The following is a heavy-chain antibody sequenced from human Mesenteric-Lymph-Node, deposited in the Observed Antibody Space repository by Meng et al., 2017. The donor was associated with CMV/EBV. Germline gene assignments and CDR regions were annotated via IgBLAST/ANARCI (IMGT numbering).Heavy chain of an antibody. CDR3: ATGGETNFDY. CDR2: ISGSGGST. CDR1: GFTFSSYA. Sequence: GESLKISCAASGFTFSSYAMSWVRQAPGKGLEWVSAISGSGGSTYYADSVKGRFTISRDNSKNTLYLQMNSLRAEDTAVYYCATGGETNFDYWGQGTLVTVSS. D-gene: IGHD6-25*01. V-gene: IGHV3-23*01. J-gene: IGHJ4*02.